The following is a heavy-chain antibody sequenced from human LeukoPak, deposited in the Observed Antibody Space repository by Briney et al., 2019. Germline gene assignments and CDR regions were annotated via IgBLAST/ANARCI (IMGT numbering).Heavy chain of an antibody. CDR3: ARLVGYCSSTSCYPLGFDY. V-gene: IGHV1-18*04. D-gene: IGHD2-2*01. CDR2: ISAYNGNT. J-gene: IGHJ4*02. Sequence: ASVKVSCKASGYTFTSYGMNWVRQAPGQGLEWMGWISAYNGNTNYAQKLQGRVTMTTDTSTSTAYMELRSLRSDDTAVYYCARLVGYCSSTSCYPLGFDYWGQGTLVTVSS. CDR1: GYTFTSYG.